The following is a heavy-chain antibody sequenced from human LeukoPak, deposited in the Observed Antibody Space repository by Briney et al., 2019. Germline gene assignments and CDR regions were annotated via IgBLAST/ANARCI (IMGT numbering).Heavy chain of an antibody. CDR1: GFTFDDYG. CDR2: INWNGGST. CDR3: AREGYYYDSGRYYYFFDY. J-gene: IGHJ4*02. Sequence: GGSLRLSCAASGFTFDDYGMSWVRQAPGKGLGWVSGINWNGGSTGYADSVKGRFTISRDNAKNSLYLQMNSLRAEDTALYYCAREGYYYDSGRYYYFFDYWGQGTLVTVSS. V-gene: IGHV3-20*04. D-gene: IGHD3-22*01.